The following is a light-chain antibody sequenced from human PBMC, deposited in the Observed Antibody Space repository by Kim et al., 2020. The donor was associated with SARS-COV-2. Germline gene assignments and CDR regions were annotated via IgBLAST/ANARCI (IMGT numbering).Light chain of an antibody. V-gene: IGLV1-40*01. CDR2: NNN. Sequence: QSVLTQPPSVSGAPGQTVTISCTGSTSNIGAGYDVHWYQLLPGTAPKLLIYNNNNRPSGVPDRFSGSKSGTSASLAIAGLQAEDEADYYCQSFDSSLSNSIFGGGTKLTVL. J-gene: IGLJ2*01. CDR1: TSNIGAGYD. CDR3: QSFDSSLSNSI.